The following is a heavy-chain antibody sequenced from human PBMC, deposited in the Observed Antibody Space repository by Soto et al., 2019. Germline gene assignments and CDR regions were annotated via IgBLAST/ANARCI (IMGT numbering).Heavy chain of an antibody. Sequence: LRLSCAASGFTFTSYVMSWVRQAPGKGLEWVAGISGGGSTAFYADSVKGRFTISRDNAKNTVVLQMDSLRAEDTAIYYCAKDSNKYSSSLRGRYFDYWGQGTLVTVSS. V-gene: IGHV3-23*01. CDR3: AKDSNKYSSSLRGRYFDY. CDR1: GFTFTSYV. CDR2: ISGGGSTA. J-gene: IGHJ4*02. D-gene: IGHD3-22*01.